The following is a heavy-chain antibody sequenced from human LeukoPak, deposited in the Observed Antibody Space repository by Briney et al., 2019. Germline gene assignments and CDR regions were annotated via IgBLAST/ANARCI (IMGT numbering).Heavy chain of an antibody. Sequence: SETLSLTCTVSGASISSSDYWGWVRQPAGKGLEWIGRIYTGGMTNYSPSLRRRVTISLDTSKNQFSLMLTSVTAADTAVYYCARDPSGYGGHFDYWGQGTLITVSS. V-gene: IGHV4-4*07. CDR3: ARDPSGYGGHFDY. CDR1: GASISSSDY. J-gene: IGHJ4*02. CDR2: IYTGGMT. D-gene: IGHD4/OR15-4a*01.